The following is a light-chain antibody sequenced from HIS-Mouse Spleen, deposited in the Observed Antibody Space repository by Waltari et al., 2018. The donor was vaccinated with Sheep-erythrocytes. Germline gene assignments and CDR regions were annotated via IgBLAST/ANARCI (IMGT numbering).Light chain of an antibody. Sequence: DIVMTQSPDSLAVSLGVRATIHCKSRQSVLYSSNNKNYLAWYQQKPGQPPKLLIYWASTRESGVPDQFSGSGSGTDFTLTISSLQAEDVAVYYCQQYYSTPLTFGGGTKVEIK. J-gene: IGKJ4*01. CDR2: WAS. CDR3: QQYYSTPLT. V-gene: IGKV4-1*01. CDR1: QSVLYSSNNKNY.